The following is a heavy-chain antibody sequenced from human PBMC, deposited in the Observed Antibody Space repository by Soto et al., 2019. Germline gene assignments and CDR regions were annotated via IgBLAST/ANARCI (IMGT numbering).Heavy chain of an antibody. CDR3: ARVNPYGSGSYSPNGWFDP. CDR2: INAGNGNT. Sequence: GASVKVSCKASGYTFTSYAMHWVRQAPGQRLEWMGWINAGNGNTKYSQKFQGRVTITRDTSASTAYMELSSLRSEDTAVYYCARVNPYGSGSYSPNGWFDPWGQGTLVTVSS. CDR1: GYTFTSYA. V-gene: IGHV1-3*01. J-gene: IGHJ5*02. D-gene: IGHD3-10*01.